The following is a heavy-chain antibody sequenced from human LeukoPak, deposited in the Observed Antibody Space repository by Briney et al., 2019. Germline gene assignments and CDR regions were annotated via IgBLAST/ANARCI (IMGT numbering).Heavy chain of an antibody. CDR1: GFTFTGYY. Sequence: GASVKVSCKTSGFTFTGYYVHWVRQAPGQGLEWMGWMNPNSANTGYSQKFQGRVTFTRDTSISTAYMELSSLRSEDTAVYFCARATVVAGYCTTTRCYKPFDIWGQGTMVTVSS. D-gene: IGHD2-2*02. V-gene: IGHV1-8*03. CDR3: ARATVVAGYCTTTRCYKPFDI. J-gene: IGHJ3*02. CDR2: MNPNSANT.